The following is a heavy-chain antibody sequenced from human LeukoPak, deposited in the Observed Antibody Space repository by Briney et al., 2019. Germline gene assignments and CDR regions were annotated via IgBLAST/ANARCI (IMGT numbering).Heavy chain of an antibody. CDR2: IRSKPYGGTT. D-gene: IGHD4-23*01. V-gene: IGHV3-49*04. J-gene: IGHJ4*02. CDR3: ATDGVTTVVTHY. CDR1: GFPLGDYA. Sequence: GGSLRLSCTASGFPLGDYALNWVRQAPGKGLEGVGFIRSKPYGGTTEYAASVKGRFTISRDDSKNMLYLQMNSLKTEDTAVYHCATDGVTTVVTHYWGRGTLVTVSS.